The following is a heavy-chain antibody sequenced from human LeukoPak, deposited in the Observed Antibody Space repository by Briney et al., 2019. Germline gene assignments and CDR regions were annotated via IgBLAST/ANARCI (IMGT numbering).Heavy chain of an antibody. V-gene: IGHV4-30-4*08. Sequence: PSQTLSLTCTVPGGSISSGDYYWSWIRQPPGKGLEWIGSIYYSGSTYYNPSLKSRVTISVDTSKNQFSLKLSSVTAADTAVYYCARVVFPFGVVIITPRTFDYWGQGILVTVSS. J-gene: IGHJ4*02. D-gene: IGHD3-3*01. CDR2: IYYSGST. CDR3: ARVVFPFGVVIITPRTFDY. CDR1: GGSISSGDYY.